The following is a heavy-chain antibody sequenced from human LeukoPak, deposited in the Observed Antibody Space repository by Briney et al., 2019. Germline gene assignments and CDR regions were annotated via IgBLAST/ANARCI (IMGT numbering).Heavy chain of an antibody. D-gene: IGHD5-18*01. V-gene: IGHV3-23*01. CDR3: AINLRGGYNYGHGDY. CDR2: ISATGRRT. Sequence: SGGSLRLSCVASGVTFSRYAINWVRQAPGKGLEWVSAISATGRRTDYAGSVKGRFSISRDNSKNTLYLQMHSLRGEDTAVYYCAINLRGGYNYGHGDYWGQGTLVTVSS. J-gene: IGHJ4*02. CDR1: GVTFSRYA.